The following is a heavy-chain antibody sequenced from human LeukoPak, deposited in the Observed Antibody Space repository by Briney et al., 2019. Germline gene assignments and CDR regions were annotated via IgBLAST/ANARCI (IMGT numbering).Heavy chain of an antibody. V-gene: IGHV3-74*01. CDR1: GFTFTNYW. J-gene: IGHJ4*02. Sequence: GGSLRLSCAGSGFTFTNYWMYWVRQAPGKGLVWVSRIYTDGRSANYADSVKGRFTISRDNANKTLYLQMSSLRVEDTAVYYCARSGDANSPFDSWGQGTLVIVSS. CDR3: ARSGDANSPFDS. D-gene: IGHD2-2*01. CDR2: IYTDGRSA.